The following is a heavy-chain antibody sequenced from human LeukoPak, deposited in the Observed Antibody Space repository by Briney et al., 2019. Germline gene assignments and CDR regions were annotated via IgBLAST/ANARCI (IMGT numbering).Heavy chain of an antibody. J-gene: IGHJ6*02. Sequence: PSETLSLTCAVYGGSFSSYFWSWIRQPPGKGLEWIGYIYDSGTTNYNPSLKSRVTISVDTSKNQFSLRLTSVTAADTAVYYCARGLTDYYYYTMDVWGQGTTVTVSS. CDR1: GGSFSSYF. CDR3: ARGLTDYYYYTMDV. CDR2: IYDSGTT. D-gene: IGHD2-8*01. V-gene: IGHV4-59*01.